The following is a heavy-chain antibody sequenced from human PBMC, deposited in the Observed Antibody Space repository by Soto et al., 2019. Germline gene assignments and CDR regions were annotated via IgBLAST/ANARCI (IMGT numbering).Heavy chain of an antibody. D-gene: IGHD5-12*01. CDR1: GFTFSSYA. V-gene: IGHV3-23*01. Sequence: PGGSLRLSCAASGFTFSSYAMSWVRQAPGKGLEWVSSVTGSGGSTYFADSVKGRFTTSRDNSKDTLYLQMNSLTAEDTAVYYCAKGGPRDGYKDFDYWGQGTLVTVSS. CDR3: AKGGPRDGYKDFDY. CDR2: VTGSGGST. J-gene: IGHJ4*02.